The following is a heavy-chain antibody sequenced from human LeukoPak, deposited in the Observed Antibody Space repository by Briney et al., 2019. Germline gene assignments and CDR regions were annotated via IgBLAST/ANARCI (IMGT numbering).Heavy chain of an antibody. Sequence: SETLSLTCTVSDDSITIYYWTWIRQPPGEGLEWIGYIDHTGSTNYNPSLDSRVTISGDTSKNHFSLELSSVTAADTAVYFCARGRVSSSSWYSTYYYYFCMDVWGKGTTVTVSS. CDR2: IDHTGST. CDR1: DDSITIYY. J-gene: IGHJ6*03. V-gene: IGHV4-59*01. D-gene: IGHD6-13*01. CDR3: ARGRVSSSSWYSTYYYYFCMDV.